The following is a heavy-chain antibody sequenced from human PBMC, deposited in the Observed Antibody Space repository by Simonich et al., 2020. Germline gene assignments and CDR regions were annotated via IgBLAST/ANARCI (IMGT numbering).Heavy chain of an antibody. Sequence: QVQLQQWGAGLLKPSETLSLTCAVYGGSFSGYYWSWIRQPPGKGLEWIGEINHSGSTNYHPSLKSRVTISVDTSKNQVSLKLSSVTAADTAVYYCARHTVKSIAATNYYYGMDVWGQGTTVTVSS. CDR1: GGSFSGYY. CDR3: ARHTVKSIAATNYYYGMDV. V-gene: IGHV4-34*01. J-gene: IGHJ6*02. CDR2: INHSGST. D-gene: IGHD6-13*01.